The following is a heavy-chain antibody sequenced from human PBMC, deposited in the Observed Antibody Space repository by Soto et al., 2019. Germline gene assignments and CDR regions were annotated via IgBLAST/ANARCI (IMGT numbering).Heavy chain of an antibody. CDR2: INPNSGGT. J-gene: IGHJ4*02. CDR3: ATDQENYYQSSGYYYAY. Sequence: QVQLVQSGAEVKKPGASVKVSCKGSGYTFTGYYIHWVRQAPGQGLEWMGYINPNSGGTNYAQKFQGRVTMTRDTPIGTVYMELSRLRSDDTAVYWCATDQENYYQSSGYYYAYWGQGTLVTVSS. D-gene: IGHD3-22*01. CDR1: GYTFTGYY. V-gene: IGHV1-2*02.